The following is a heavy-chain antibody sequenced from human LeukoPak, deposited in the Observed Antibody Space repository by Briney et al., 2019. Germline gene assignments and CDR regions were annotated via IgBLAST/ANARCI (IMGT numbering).Heavy chain of an antibody. CDR1: GYIVSSYG. CDR3: ARDPVHYYDSSGYWRY. CDR2: ISTYSGDT. D-gene: IGHD3-22*01. V-gene: IGHV1-18*01. Sequence: ASVKVSCKTSGYIVSSYGISWVRQAPGQGLEWMGWISTYSGDTNYAQKFQDRVTMTTDKSTSTAFMELRSLRSDDTAVYYCARDPVHYYDSSGYWRYWGQGTLVTVSS. J-gene: IGHJ4*02.